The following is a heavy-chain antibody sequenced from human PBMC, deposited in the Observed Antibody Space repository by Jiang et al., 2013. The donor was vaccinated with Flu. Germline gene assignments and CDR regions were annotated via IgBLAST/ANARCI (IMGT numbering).Heavy chain of an antibody. D-gene: IGHD2-2*01. CDR3: ARTPPLDCSSTSCSFAEYFQH. CDR1: GYSFTSYW. J-gene: IGHJ1*01. V-gene: IGHV5-10-1*01. CDR2: IDPSDSYT. Sequence: LKISCKGSGYSFTSYWISWVRQMPGKGLEWMGRIDPSDSYTNYSPSFQGHVTISADKSISTAYLQWSSLKASDTAMYYRARTPPLDCSSTSCSFAEYFQHWGQGTLVTVSS.